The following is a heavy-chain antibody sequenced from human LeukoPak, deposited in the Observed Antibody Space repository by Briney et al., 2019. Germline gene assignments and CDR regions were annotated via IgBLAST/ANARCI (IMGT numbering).Heavy chain of an antibody. D-gene: IGHD2-8*02. J-gene: IGHJ5*02. V-gene: IGHV4-39*07. CDR1: GGSISSSSYY. Sequence: PSETLSLTCTVSGGSISSSSYYWGWIRQPPGKGLEWIGSIYHSVSTYDNPSLKTPATISVDTSKNQFSLTLSSVTAADTAVYYCARDGVLYNWFDPWGQGTLVTVSS. CDR2: IYHSVST. CDR3: ARDGVLYNWFDP.